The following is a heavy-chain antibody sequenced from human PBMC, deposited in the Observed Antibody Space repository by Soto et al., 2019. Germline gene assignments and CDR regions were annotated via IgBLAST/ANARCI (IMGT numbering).Heavy chain of an antibody. Sequence: LRLSCAASEFTFSNFWMSWVRQAPGKGLEWVANIKEDGSEKYYVDSVKGRFTISRDSAKKPLYLQMDSLRAEDTAVYYCARLRKGGYCDYWGQGALVTVSS. CDR1: EFTFSNFW. CDR3: ARLRKGGYCDY. D-gene: IGHD1-26*01. CDR2: IKEDGSEK. J-gene: IGHJ4*02. V-gene: IGHV3-7*03.